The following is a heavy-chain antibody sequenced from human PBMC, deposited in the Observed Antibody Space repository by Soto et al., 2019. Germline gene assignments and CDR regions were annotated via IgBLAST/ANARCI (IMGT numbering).Heavy chain of an antibody. J-gene: IGHJ4*02. V-gene: IGHV1-18*01. CDR3: ARDQDEDIVVVPAAIFGY. Sequence: EASVKVSCKASGYTFTSYGSIWVRQAPGQGLEWMGWISAYNGNTNYAQKLQGRVTMTTDTSTSTAYMELRSLRSDDTAVYYCARDQDEDIVVVPAAIFGYWGQGTLVTVSS. D-gene: IGHD2-2*01. CDR2: ISAYNGNT. CDR1: GYTFTSYG.